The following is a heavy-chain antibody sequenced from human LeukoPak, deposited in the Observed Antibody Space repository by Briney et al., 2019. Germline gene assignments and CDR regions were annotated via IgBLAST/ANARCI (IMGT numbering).Heavy chain of an antibody. J-gene: IGHJ4*02. CDR3: AKDVGYYDSSGYSALFDY. CDR2: ISWNSGSI. D-gene: IGHD3-22*01. Sequence: GGSLRLSCAASGFTFDDYAMHWVRQAPGKGLEWVSGISWNSGSIGYADSAKGRFTISRDNAKNSLYLQMNSLRAEDTALYYCAKDVGYYDSSGYSALFDYWGQGTLVTVSS. CDR1: GFTFDDYA. V-gene: IGHV3-9*01.